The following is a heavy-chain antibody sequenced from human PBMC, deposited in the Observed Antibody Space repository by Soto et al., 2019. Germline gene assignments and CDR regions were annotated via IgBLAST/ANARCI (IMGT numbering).Heavy chain of an antibody. CDR1: GGSISSYY. J-gene: IGHJ4*02. CDR3: ARISLRTADFWSGYYTAGYYFDY. V-gene: IGHV4-59*01. D-gene: IGHD3-3*01. Sequence: SETLSLTYTASGGSISSYYWSWIRQPPGNGLEWIGYIYYSGSTNYKPSLKSRVTISVDTSKNQFSLKLSSVTAADTAVYYCARISLRTADFWSGYYTAGYYFDYWGQGTLVTVSS. CDR2: IYYSGST.